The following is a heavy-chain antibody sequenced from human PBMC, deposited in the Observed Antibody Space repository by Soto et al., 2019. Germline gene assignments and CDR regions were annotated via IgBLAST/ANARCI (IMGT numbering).Heavy chain of an antibody. CDR2: ISTNGGST. J-gene: IGHJ4*02. D-gene: IGHD1-26*01. Sequence: GGSLRLSCSASGFTFRNYAMHWVRQAPGKGLEYVSAISTNGGSTYYADSVKGRFTISRDNSKNTLFLQMSSLRAEDTAVYYCVKDRSGSYNFDYWGQGTLVTVSS. CDR3: VKDRSGSYNFDY. V-gene: IGHV3-64D*08. CDR1: GFTFRNYA.